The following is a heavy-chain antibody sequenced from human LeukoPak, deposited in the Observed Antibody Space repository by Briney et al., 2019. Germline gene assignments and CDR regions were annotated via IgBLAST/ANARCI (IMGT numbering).Heavy chain of an antibody. CDR2: ISGSGGST. V-gene: IGHV3-23*01. Sequence: GGSLRLSCADSGFTFSSYAMSWVRQAPGKGLEWVSAISGSGGSTYYADSVKGRFTISRDNSKNTLCLQMNSLRAEDTAVYYCAKDWMSTIINYFDYWGQGTLVTVSS. CDR1: GFTFSSYA. J-gene: IGHJ4*02. CDR3: AKDWMSTIINYFDY. D-gene: IGHD5-12*01.